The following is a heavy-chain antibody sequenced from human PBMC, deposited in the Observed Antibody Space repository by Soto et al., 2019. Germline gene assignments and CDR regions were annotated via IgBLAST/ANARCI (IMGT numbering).Heavy chain of an antibody. J-gene: IGHJ4*02. CDR2: ISACGGST. Sequence: SVKVSCNASGYTFTSYGISWVRQAPGQGLEWMGWISACGGSTSYAQKLQGRVTMTTDTSTSTAYMELSSLRSEDTAVYYCARDMAPTSDFDYWGQGTLVTVSS. V-gene: IGHV1-18*01. CDR3: ARDMAPTSDFDY. D-gene: IGHD3-10*01. CDR1: GYTFTSYG.